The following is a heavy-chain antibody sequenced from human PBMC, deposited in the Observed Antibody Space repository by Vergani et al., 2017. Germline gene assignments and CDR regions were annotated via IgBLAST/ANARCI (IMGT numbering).Heavy chain of an antibody. CDR2: IYYSGST. D-gene: IGHD3-10*01. J-gene: IGHJ4*02. Sequence: QVQLQESGPGLVKPSQTLSLTCTVSGGSISSGGYYWSSLRQHPGKGLEWIGYIYYSGSTYYNPSLKSRVTISVDTCKNQFSLKLSSVTAADTAVYYCARGLWFGEGRHFDYWGQGTLVTVSS. V-gene: IGHV4-31*03. CDR1: GGSISSGGYY. CDR3: ARGLWFGEGRHFDY.